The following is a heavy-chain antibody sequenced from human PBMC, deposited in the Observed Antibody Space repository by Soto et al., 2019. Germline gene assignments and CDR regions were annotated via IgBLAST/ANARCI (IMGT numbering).Heavy chain of an antibody. CDR3: ARDWSVVVVPAATKPGNWFDP. J-gene: IGHJ5*02. CDR2: INPSGGST. CDR1: GYTFTSYY. D-gene: IGHD2-2*01. V-gene: IGHV1-46*01. Sequence: QVQLVQSGAEVKKPGASVKVSCKASGYTFTSYYMHWVRQAPGQGLEWMGIINPSGGSTSYAQKFQGRVTMTRDTSTSTVYMELSSPRSEDTAVYYCARDWSVVVVPAATKPGNWFDPWGQGTLVTVSS.